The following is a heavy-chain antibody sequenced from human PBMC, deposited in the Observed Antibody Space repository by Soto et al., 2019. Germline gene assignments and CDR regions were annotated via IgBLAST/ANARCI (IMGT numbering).Heavy chain of an antibody. CDR3: ARDGGIYYYDSSGYSYYFDY. CDR2: ISYDGSNK. D-gene: IGHD3-22*01. CDR1: GFTFSSYA. J-gene: IGHJ4*02. Sequence: PRLSCAASGFTFSSYAMHWVRQAPGKGLEWVAVISYDGSNKYYADSVKGRFTISRDNSKNTLYLQMNSLRAEDTAVYYCARDGGIYYYDSSGYSYYFDYWGQGTLVTVSS. V-gene: IGHV3-30-3*01.